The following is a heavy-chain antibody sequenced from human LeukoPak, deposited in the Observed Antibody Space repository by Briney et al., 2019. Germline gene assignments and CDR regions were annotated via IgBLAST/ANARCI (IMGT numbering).Heavy chain of an antibody. CDR2: ISYDGSNK. J-gene: IGHJ3*02. CDR3: ARSPKSDAFDI. CDR1: GFTFNSYA. V-gene: IGHV3-30-3*01. Sequence: PGGSLRLSCAASGFTFNSYAMHWVRQAPGKGLEWVAVISYDGSNKYYADSVKGRFTISRDNSKNTLYLQMNSLRAEDTAVYYCARSPKSDAFDIWGQGTMVTVSS.